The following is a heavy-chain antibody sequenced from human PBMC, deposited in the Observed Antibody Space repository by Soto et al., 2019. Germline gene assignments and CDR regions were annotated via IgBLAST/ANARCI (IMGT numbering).Heavy chain of an antibody. CDR1: GLSLSTSGVG. CDR3: APRGGRNEQSWCDP. Sequence: QITLKESGPPLVKPTQTLTLTCTFSGLSLSTSGVGVGWIRQPPGKALEWLALIYWDDDKRYSPSLKSRLTITKDASKNHVVLTMTNLDTVDTAAYYCAPRGGRNEQSWCDPWGQGTLVTVSS. D-gene: IGHD1-1*01. J-gene: IGHJ5*02. CDR2: IYWDDDK. V-gene: IGHV2-5*02.